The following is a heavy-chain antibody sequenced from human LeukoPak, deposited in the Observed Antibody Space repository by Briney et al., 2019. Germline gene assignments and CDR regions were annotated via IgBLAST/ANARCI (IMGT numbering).Heavy chain of an antibody. CDR3: ARDTTVTNYGMDV. CDR1: GFTVSSNY. J-gene: IGHJ6*02. Sequence: GGSLRLSCAASGFTVSSNYMSWVRQAPGKGLEWVSVIYSDGRTYYADSVKGRFTISRDNAKNSLYLQMNSLRAEDTALYYCARDTTVTNYGMDVWGQGTTVTVSS. V-gene: IGHV3-53*01. D-gene: IGHD4-17*01. CDR2: IYSDGRT.